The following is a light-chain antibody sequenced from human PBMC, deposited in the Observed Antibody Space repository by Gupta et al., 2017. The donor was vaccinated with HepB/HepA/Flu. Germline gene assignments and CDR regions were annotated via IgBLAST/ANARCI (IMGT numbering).Light chain of an antibody. V-gene: IGKV4-1*01. CDR3: QQYYNIPPT. J-gene: IGKJ1*01. CDR1: QSVFYSSNNKNY. Sequence: GERATINCKSSQSVFYSSNNKNYLTWYQQKPGQPPKLLIYWASTREFGVPDRFSGSGSGTDFTLTISSLQAEDVAVYYCQQYYNIPPTFGQGTKVEIK. CDR2: WAS.